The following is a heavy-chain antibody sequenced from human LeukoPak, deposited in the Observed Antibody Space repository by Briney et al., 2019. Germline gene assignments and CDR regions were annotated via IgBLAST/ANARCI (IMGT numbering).Heavy chain of an antibody. Sequence: GGSLRLSCAASGFTFSTYNMNWVRQAPGKGLEWVSSVTSSSSDIYYADSVKGRFTISRDNARNSLYLQMSSLRAEDTAVYYCARGYCRGGRYYLPNWFDSWGQGTLVTVSS. V-gene: IGHV3-21*01. CDR3: ARGYCRGGRYYLPNWFDS. D-gene: IGHD2-15*01. CDR2: VTSSSSDI. J-gene: IGHJ5*01. CDR1: GFTFSTYN.